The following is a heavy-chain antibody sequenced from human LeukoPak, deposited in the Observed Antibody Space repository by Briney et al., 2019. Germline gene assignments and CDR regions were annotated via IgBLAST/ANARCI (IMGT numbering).Heavy chain of an antibody. CDR3: ARVADYYDSSGYYSDY. Sequence: GASVKVSCKASGYTFTSYYMHWVRQAPGQGLEWMGIINPSGGSTSYAQKFQGRVTMTRDMSTSTVYMELSSLRSEDTAVYYCARVADYYDSSGYYSDYWGQGTLVTVSS. CDR1: GYTFTSYY. D-gene: IGHD3-22*01. J-gene: IGHJ4*02. CDR2: INPSGGST. V-gene: IGHV1-46*01.